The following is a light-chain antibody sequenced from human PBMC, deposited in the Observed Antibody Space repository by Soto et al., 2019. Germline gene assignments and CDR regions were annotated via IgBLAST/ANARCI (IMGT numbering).Light chain of an antibody. J-gene: IGLJ1*01. CDR3: SSYSISTAYL. CDR2: EVS. CDR1: TSDVGGYDY. V-gene: IGLV2-14*01. Sequence: QSVLTQPASVSGSPGQSITTSSTGTTSDVGGYDYVSWYQLHPGKAPKLMVFEVSNRPSGVSYRFSGSKSGNTASLTISGLQAEDEADYFCSSYSISTAYLFGTGTKVTVL.